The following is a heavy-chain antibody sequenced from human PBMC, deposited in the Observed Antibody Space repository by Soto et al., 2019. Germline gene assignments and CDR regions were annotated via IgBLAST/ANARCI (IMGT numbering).Heavy chain of an antibody. J-gene: IGHJ5*02. D-gene: IGHD5-12*01. CDR2: IPSRGRP. Sequence: AXETLSLTCSVSGASVAGGAYYWSWVRQPPGKGLEWIGYIPSRGRPFYNPSLTSRGTISADTSKNQLSLQLTSVTAADTAVYYCARDTCSGYDFGLWGQGTLVTVSS. CDR3: ARDTCSGYDFGL. V-gene: IGHV4-30-4*01. CDR1: GASVAGGAYY.